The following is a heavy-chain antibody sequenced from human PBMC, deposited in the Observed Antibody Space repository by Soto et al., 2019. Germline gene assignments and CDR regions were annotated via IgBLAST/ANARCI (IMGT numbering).Heavy chain of an antibody. CDR1: GGSFSGYY. J-gene: IGHJ5*02. CDR2: INHSGST. D-gene: IGHD5-12*01. CDR3: ARDVRIGGYSGYDSNWFDP. Sequence: SETLSLTCAVYGGSFSGYYWSWIRQPPGKGLEWIGEINHSGSTNYNPSLKSRVTISVDTSKNQFSLKLSSVTAADTAVYYCARDVRIGGYSGYDSNWFDPWGQGTLVTVSS. V-gene: IGHV4-34*01.